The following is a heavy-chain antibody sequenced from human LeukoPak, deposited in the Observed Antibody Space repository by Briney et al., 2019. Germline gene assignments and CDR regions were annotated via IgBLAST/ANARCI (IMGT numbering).Heavy chain of an antibody. J-gene: IGHJ4*02. V-gene: IGHV4-39*01. CDR1: GGSISSVSHY. D-gene: IGHD3-9*01. CDR2: IDYSGST. Sequence: SETLSLTCTVSGGSISSVSHYWGWIRQPPGKGLEWIGSIDYSGSTYYKPSLKSRVTISVDTSKNQFSLKLSSVTAADTAVYYCARLITRNYDILTGYYSSYYFDYWGQGTLVTVSS. CDR3: ARLITRNYDILTGYYSSYYFDY.